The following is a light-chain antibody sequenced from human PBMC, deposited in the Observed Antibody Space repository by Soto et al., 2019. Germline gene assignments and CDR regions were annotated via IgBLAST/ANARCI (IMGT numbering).Light chain of an antibody. V-gene: IGKV1-39*01. Sequence: DIQMTQSPSSLAASVGDRVTITCRASQSITNYLNWYQQKPGKAPNLLIYAASSLQSGVPSRFSGSGSGTDFILTISSLQPEDFATYDCQQSYITPWTVGQGTKVEIK. CDR3: QQSYITPWT. CDR2: AAS. CDR1: QSITNY. J-gene: IGKJ1*01.